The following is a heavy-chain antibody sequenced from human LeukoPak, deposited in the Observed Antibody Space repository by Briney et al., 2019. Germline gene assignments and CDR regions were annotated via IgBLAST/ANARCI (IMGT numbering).Heavy chain of an antibody. CDR2: IIPIFGTA. Sequence: SAKVSCKASGGTFSSYAISWVRQAPGQGLEWMGRIIPIFGTANYAQKFQGRVTITTDESTSTAYMELSSLRSEDTAVYYCARDRYIVVVMGEAFDIWGQGTMVTVSS. V-gene: IGHV1-69*05. D-gene: IGHD3-22*01. CDR3: ARDRYIVVVMGEAFDI. J-gene: IGHJ3*02. CDR1: GGTFSSYA.